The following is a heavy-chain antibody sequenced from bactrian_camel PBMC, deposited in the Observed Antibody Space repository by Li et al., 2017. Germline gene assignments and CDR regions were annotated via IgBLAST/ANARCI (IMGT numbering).Heavy chain of an antibody. CDR3: AATSQFGDSLYDDIRYFLVAPGKIEN. CDR2: IYAFSGNT. CDR1: GDTVSSTD. V-gene: IGHV3S40*01. J-gene: IGHJ4*01. D-gene: IGHD3*01. Sequence: DVQLVESGGGSVQAGGSLTLSCALSGDTVSSTDMVWFRQGPGKEREGVAYIYAFSGNTRYSDSVGGRFTISRDNAKNTMYLQMRSLKPEDTGVYTCAATSQFGDSLYDDIRYFLVAPGKIENWGQGTQVTVS.